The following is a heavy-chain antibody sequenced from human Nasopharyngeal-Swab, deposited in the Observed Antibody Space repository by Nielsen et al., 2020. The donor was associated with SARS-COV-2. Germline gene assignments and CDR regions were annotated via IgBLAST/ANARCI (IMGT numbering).Heavy chain of an antibody. CDR3: AKSNDILTGYSFDY. V-gene: IGHV3-23*01. D-gene: IGHD3-9*01. Sequence: GESLKISCAASGFTFSSYAMSWVRQAPGKGLEWVSAISGSGGSTYYADSVKGRFTISRDNSKNTLYLQMNSLRAGDTAVYYCAKSNDILTGYSFDYWGQGTLVTVSS. CDR1: GFTFSSYA. J-gene: IGHJ4*02. CDR2: ISGSGGST.